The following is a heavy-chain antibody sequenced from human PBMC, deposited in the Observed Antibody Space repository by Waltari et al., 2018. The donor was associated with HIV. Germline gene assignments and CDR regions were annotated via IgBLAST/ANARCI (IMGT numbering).Heavy chain of an antibody. CDR1: GYTFTSYG. Sequence: QVQLVQSGAEVKKPGASVTVSCKASGYTFTSYGISWVRQAPGQGIEWMGWISAYNGHTNHAQKLQVRVTMTTDTSTSTAYMDLRSLRSDDTALYYCARALWSGYYTPYYVDCWGQGTLVTVSS. CDR2: ISAYNGHT. D-gene: IGHD3-3*01. CDR3: ARALWSGYYTPYYVDC. J-gene: IGHJ4*02. V-gene: IGHV1-18*01.